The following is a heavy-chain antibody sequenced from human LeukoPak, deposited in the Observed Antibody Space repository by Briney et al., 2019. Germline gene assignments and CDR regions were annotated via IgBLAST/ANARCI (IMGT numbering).Heavy chain of an antibody. CDR1: GGSFSGYY. CDR3: ARDNYCGGDCLYFDY. D-gene: IGHD2-21*02. V-gene: IGHV4-34*01. CDR2: IYYSGST. J-gene: IGHJ4*01. Sequence: PSETLSLTCAVYGGSFSGYYWSWIRQPPGKGLEWIGSIYYSGSTYYNPSLKSRVTISVDTSKNQFSLKLSSVTAADTAVYYCARDNYCGGDCLYFDYWGQEPWSPSPQ.